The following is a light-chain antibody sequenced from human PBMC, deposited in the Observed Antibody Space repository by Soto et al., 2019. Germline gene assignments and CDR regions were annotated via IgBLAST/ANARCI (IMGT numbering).Light chain of an antibody. CDR3: KQYGSSLA. Sequence: EIVLTPSAGTLSLSPEERATLSCRASQSVSSSYLAWYQQKPGQAPRLLIYGASSRATGIPDRFSGSGSGTDFTLTISRLEPEDFAVYYCKQYGSSLALGGGTKVDSK. CDR2: GAS. J-gene: IGKJ4*01. CDR1: QSVSSSY. V-gene: IGKV3-20*01.